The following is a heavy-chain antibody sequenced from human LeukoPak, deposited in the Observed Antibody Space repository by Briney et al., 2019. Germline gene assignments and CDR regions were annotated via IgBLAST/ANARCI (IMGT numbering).Heavy chain of an antibody. CDR2: INAGNGDT. D-gene: IGHD2-15*01. J-gene: IGHJ6*03. V-gene: IGHV1-3*03. CDR3: ARGPVDAYCSGGSCYSNYYYYMDV. Sequence: ASVKVSCKASGYTFTSHYMHWVRQAPGQRLKWMGWINAGNGDTKYSQEFQDRVTITRDTFASIAYMELSSLTSEDMAVYYCARGPVDAYCSGGSCYSNYYYYMDVWGKGTTVTVSS. CDR1: GYTFTSHY.